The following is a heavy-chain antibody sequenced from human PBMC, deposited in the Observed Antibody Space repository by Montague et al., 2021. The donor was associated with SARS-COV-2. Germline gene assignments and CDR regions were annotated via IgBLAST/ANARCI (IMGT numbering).Heavy chain of an antibody. CDR2: ISSSSTYT. D-gene: IGHD5-24*01. V-gene: IGHV3-11*06. J-gene: IGHJ6*02. CDR3: ARDVAMAYHYYGMDV. CDR1: GFSFSDYY. Sequence: SLRLSCAASGFSFSDYYMSWIRQAPGKGLEWLSYISSSSTYTNYADSVKGRFTISRDNAKNSQYLQMNSLRAEDTAVYYCARDVAMAYHYYGMDVWGQGTTVTVSS.